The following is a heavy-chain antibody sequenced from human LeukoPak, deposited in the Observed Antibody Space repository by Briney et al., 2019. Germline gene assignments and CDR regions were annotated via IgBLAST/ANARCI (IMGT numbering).Heavy chain of an antibody. CDR2: INHSGST. J-gene: IGHJ4*02. V-gene: IGHV4-34*01. CDR1: GGSFSGYY. Sequence: SETLSLTCAVYGGSFSGYYWSWIRQPPGKGLEWIGEINHSGSTNYNPSLKSRVTILVDTSKNQFSLKLSSVTAADTAVYYCARGLGPRYCSSTSCRALFDYWGQGTLVTVSS. D-gene: IGHD2-2*01. CDR3: ARGLGPRYCSSTSCRALFDY.